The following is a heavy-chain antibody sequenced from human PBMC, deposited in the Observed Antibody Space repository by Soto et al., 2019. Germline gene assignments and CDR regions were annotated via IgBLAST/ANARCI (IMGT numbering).Heavy chain of an antibody. Sequence: QVQLVQSGAEVKKPGSSVKVSCKASGGTFSSYTISWVRQAPGQGLEWMGRIIPILGKANYGQKFQGRVTXTXDXXTSTAYMELSSLRSEDTAVYYCLMDHISSGWYLDYWGQGTLVTVSS. CDR2: IIPILGKA. CDR1: GGTFSSYT. D-gene: IGHD6-19*01. CDR3: LMDHISSGWYLDY. J-gene: IGHJ4*02. V-gene: IGHV1-69*02.